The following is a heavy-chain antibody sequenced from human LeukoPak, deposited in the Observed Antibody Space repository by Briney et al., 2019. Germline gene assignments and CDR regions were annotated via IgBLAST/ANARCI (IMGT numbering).Heavy chain of an antibody. V-gene: IGHV1-69*13. J-gene: IGHJ4*02. D-gene: IGHD3-10*01. Sequence: SVKVSCKASGGTFSSYTISWVRQAPGQGLEWMGGIIPIFGTANYAQKFQGRVTITADESTSTAYMELSSLRSEDTAVYYCARVGGITMVRGVINGPFDYWGQGTLVTVSS. CDR2: IIPIFGTA. CDR3: ARVGGITMVRGVINGPFDY. CDR1: GGTFSSYT.